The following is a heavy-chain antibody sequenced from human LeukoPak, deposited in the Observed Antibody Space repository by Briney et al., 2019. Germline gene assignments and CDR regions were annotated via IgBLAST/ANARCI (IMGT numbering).Heavy chain of an antibody. Sequence: GGSLRLSCAPSGFTFSRHGMHWVRQAPGKVLEWVAIISNDGSRKYYRHSVEVRFTISRDNSKNTLYLQMDSLRAEDTAVYYCARDRAWNYFDYWGQGTLVTVSS. J-gene: IGHJ4*02. CDR3: ARDRAWNYFDY. D-gene: IGHD3-3*01. V-gene: IGHV3-30*03. CDR1: GFTFSRHG. CDR2: ISNDGSRK.